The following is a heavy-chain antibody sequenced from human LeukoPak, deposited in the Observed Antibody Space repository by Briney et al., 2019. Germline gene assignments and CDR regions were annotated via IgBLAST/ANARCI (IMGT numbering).Heavy chain of an antibody. CDR1: GGSISSYY. D-gene: IGHD2-2*01. CDR3: ARTTEGYCSSASCFGFSYSYYMDV. CDR2: IYISGST. V-gene: IGHV4-4*07. J-gene: IGHJ6*03. Sequence: SETLSLTCTVSGGSISSYYWSWIRQPAGKGLEWIGRIYISGSTNYNPSLTSRVTMSVDTSKNQFSLKLSSVTAADTAVYYCARTTEGYCSSASCFGFSYSYYMDVWGKGTTVTISS.